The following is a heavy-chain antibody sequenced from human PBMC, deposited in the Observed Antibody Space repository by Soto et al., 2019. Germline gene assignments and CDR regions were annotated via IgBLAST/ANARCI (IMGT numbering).Heavy chain of an antibody. V-gene: IGHV4-30-4*01. D-gene: IGHD3-22*01. CDR3: ARAVLYYDGSGYFIRDAFDI. J-gene: IGHJ3*02. Sequence: SETLSLTCTVSGGSISSGDYYWSWIRQPPGKGLEWIGYIYYSGSTYYNPSLKSRVTISVDTSKNQFSLKLSSVTAADTAVYFCARAVLYYDGSGYFIRDAFDIWGQGTMVTVSS. CDR2: IYYSGST. CDR1: GGSISSGDYY.